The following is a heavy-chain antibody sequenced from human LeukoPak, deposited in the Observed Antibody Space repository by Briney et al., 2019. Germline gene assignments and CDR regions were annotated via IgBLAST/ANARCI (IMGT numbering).Heavy chain of an antibody. J-gene: IGHJ4*02. CDR1: GFTFSSHS. CDR3: ARCRGGSCYHSDVY. Sequence: PGGSLRLSCVASGFTFSSHSMNWVRQAPGKGLEWVASISSGSDHIYYADSVKGRFTLSRDNARNSLYLQMDSLRVEDTSVYYCARCRGGSCYHSDVYGGQGTLVTVSS. V-gene: IGHV3-21*01. CDR2: ISSGSDHI. D-gene: IGHD2-15*01.